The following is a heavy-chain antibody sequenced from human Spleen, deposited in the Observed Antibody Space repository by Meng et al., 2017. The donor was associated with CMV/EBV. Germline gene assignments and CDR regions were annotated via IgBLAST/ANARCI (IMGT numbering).Heavy chain of an antibody. CDR1: GFTFSGYT. D-gene: IGHD3-22*01. CDR2: IGGSRNFI. Sequence: GFTFSGYTMNWVRQAPGKGLEWVSSIGGSRNFIYYADSVKGRFTISRDNAKNSLFLQMNSLRAEDTALYYCTRDHYYDSRGSPWFDPWGQGTLVTVSS. CDR3: TRDHYYDSRGSPWFDP. J-gene: IGHJ5*02. V-gene: IGHV3-21*01.